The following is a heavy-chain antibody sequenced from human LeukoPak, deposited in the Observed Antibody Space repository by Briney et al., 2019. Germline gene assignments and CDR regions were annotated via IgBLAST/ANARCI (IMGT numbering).Heavy chain of an antibody. Sequence: SETLSLTCTVSGGSISSGSYYWSWIRQPAGKGLEWIGRIYTSGSTNYNPSLKSRVTISVDTSKNQFSLKLSSVTVADTAVYYCAREGYGYEDYWGQGTLVTVSS. CDR3: AREGYGYEDY. CDR1: GGSISSGSYY. D-gene: IGHD5-18*01. CDR2: IYTSGST. J-gene: IGHJ4*02. V-gene: IGHV4-61*02.